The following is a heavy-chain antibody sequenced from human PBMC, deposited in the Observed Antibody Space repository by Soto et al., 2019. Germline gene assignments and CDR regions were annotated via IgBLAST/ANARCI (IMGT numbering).Heavy chain of an antibody. D-gene: IGHD3-22*01. CDR2: IYYAGST. J-gene: IGHJ4*02. CDR3: ARLGAYYQALDS. V-gene: IGHV4-59*08. CDR1: DGTLSPNY. Sequence: SETLSLTCTVSDGTLSPNYWSWIRQSPGKGLEWIGYIYYAGSTTYNPSLKSRITISLDTSQNEVSLKLSSVTAADTAVYYCARLGAYYQALDSWGRGTLVTVSS.